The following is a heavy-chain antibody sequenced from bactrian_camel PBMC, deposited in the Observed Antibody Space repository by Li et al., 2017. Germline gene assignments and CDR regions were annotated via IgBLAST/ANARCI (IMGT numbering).Heavy chain of an antibody. V-gene: IGHV3S53*01. CDR2: IRTG. D-gene: IGHD5*01. J-gene: IGHJ6*01. CDR3: GVDLPPPGFVPVGGSDCGF. CDR1: GDTDTINS. Sequence: HVQLVESGGRTVQAGGSLILSCVANGDTDTINSMGWFRQAPGKEREGVATIRTGVVDSVKGRFTISRDDAKNMLYLQMNDVKPEDTAVFYCGVDLPPPGFVPVGGSDCGFWGQGTQVTVS.